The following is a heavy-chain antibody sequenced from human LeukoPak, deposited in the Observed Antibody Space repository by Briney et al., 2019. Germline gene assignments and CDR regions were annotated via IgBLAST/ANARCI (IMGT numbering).Heavy chain of an antibody. Sequence: GGSLRLSCAASGFTVSSNYMSWVRQAPGKGLEWVSVIYRGGSTYYADSVKGRFTISRDNSKNTLYLQMNSLRAEDTAVYYCARGANYDFWSGYLGAFDYWGQGTLVTVSS. CDR3: ARGANYDFWSGYLGAFDY. V-gene: IGHV3-53*01. J-gene: IGHJ4*02. D-gene: IGHD3-3*01. CDR2: IYRGGST. CDR1: GFTVSSNY.